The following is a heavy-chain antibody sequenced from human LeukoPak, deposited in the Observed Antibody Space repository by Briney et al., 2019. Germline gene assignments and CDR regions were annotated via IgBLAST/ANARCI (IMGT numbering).Heavy chain of an antibody. V-gene: IGHV3-30*02. J-gene: IGHJ4*02. CDR2: IRNDGSNK. CDR3: AKRLRSGGSCYGIDY. D-gene: IGHD2-15*01. CDR1: GFTFSSYG. Sequence: GGSLSLSCAASGFTFSSYGMHWVRQAPGKGLEWVASIRNDGSNKDYADSVKGRLTISRDNTKNTLYLQMNSLRAEDTALYYCAKRLRSGGSCYGIDYWGQGTLVTVSS.